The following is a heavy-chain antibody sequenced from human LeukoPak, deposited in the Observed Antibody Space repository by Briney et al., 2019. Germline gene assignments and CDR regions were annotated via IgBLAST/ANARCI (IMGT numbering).Heavy chain of an antibody. CDR2: ISESGDVT. Sequence: PGGSLRLSCVVSGFTFSSYPMSWVRRAPGKGLEWVSVISESGDVTHYADSMKGRFTISRDNTKNTLNLQMNGLRDEDTAIYYCARDSSHYLGSSDYWGQGALVTVSS. D-gene: IGHD6-6*01. CDR1: GFTFSSYP. CDR3: ARDSSHYLGSSDY. J-gene: IGHJ4*02. V-gene: IGHV3-23*01.